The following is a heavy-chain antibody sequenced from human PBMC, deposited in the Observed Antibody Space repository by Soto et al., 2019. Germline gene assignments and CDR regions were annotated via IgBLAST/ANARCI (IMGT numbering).Heavy chain of an antibody. V-gene: IGHV3-33*01. J-gene: IGHJ4*02. D-gene: IGHD3-10*01. CDR3: ARDRRGYGFDY. CDR1: GFTFSSYG. Sequence: XGSLRLSCAAAGFTFSSYGMHWVRQAPGKGLEWVAVIWYDGSNKYYADSVKGRFTISRDNSKNTLYLQMNSLRAEDTAVYYCARDRRGYGFDYWGQGTLVTVSS. CDR2: IWYDGSNK.